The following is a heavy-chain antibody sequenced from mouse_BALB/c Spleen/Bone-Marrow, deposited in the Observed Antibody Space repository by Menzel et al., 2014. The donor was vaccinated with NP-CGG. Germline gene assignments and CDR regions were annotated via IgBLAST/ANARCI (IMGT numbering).Heavy chain of an antibody. V-gene: IGHV7-3*02. D-gene: IGHD1-2*01. CDR1: GFTFTDYY. J-gene: IGHJ1*01. CDR2: IRNKANGYTT. Sequence: EVKLMESGGGLVQPGGSLRLSCATSGFTFTDYYMSWVRQPPGKALEWLGFIRNKANGYTTEYSASVKGRFTISRDNSQSILYLQMNTLRAEDSATYCCARDNYYGYHWYFDVWGAGTTVTVSS. CDR3: ARDNYYGYHWYFDV.